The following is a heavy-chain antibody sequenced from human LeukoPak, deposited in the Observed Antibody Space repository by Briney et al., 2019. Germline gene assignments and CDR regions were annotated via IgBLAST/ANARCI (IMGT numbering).Heavy chain of an antibody. CDR1: GYTFTSYG. V-gene: IGHV1-18*01. D-gene: IGHD1-26*01. CDR3: ARGRVGALYYYMDV. Sequence: GESLKVSCKASGYTFTSYGISWVRQAPGQGLEWMGWISAYNGNTNYAQKLQGRVTMTTDTSTSTAYMELRSLRSDDTAVYYCARGRVGALYYYMDVWGKGTSVTVSS. J-gene: IGHJ6*03. CDR2: ISAYNGNT.